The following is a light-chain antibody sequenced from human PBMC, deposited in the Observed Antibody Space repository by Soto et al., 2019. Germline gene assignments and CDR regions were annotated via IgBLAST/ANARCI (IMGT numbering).Light chain of an antibody. V-gene: IGKV3-20*01. J-gene: IGKJ1*01. CDR1: QSVSSSC. CDR2: GAS. Sequence: EIVLTQSPGTLSLSPGERATLSCRASQSVSSSCLAWYQQKPGQAPRLLIYGASSRATGIPDRFSGSGSGTDFTLTISRLEPEDFAVYYCQQYGRTFGQGTKWIS. CDR3: QQYGRT.